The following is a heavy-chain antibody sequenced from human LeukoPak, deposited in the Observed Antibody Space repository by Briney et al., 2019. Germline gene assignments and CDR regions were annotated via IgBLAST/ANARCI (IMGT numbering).Heavy chain of an antibody. CDR1: GFTFSSYG. V-gene: IGHV3-30*18. Sequence: PGGSLRLSCAASGFTFSSYGMHWVRQAPGKGLEWVAVISYDGSNKYYADSVKGRFTISRDNSKNTLYLQMNSLRAEDTAVYYCAKDCLAYCGGDCYFDYWGQGTLVTVSS. CDR2: ISYDGSNK. J-gene: IGHJ4*02. CDR3: AKDCLAYCGGDCYFDY. D-gene: IGHD2-21*02.